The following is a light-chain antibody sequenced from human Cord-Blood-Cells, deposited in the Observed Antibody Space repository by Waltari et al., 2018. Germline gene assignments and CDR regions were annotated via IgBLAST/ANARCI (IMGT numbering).Light chain of an antibody. J-gene: IGLJ3*02. CDR3: QSYDSSLSGWV. CDR2: GNS. CDR1: SSNIGAGYD. V-gene: IGLV1-40*01. Sequence: QSVLTQPPSVSGAPGQRVTISCTGSSSNIGAGYDVHWYQPLPGTAPKLLIYGNSNRPSGVPDRFSGSKSGTSASLASTGLQAEDEADYYCQSYDSSLSGWVFGGGTKLTVL.